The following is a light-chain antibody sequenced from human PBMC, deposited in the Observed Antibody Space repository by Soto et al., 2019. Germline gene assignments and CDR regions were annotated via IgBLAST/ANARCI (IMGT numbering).Light chain of an antibody. CDR2: DVS. CDR1: SSDVGGYDF. CDR3: CSYAGTYTLV. J-gene: IGLJ3*02. Sequence: QSALTQPRLVSGSPGQSVTISCTGSSSDVGGYDFVSWYQQHPGKAPKLMISDVSERPSGVPDRFSGSKSANTASLTISGLQAEDEADYYCCSYAGTYTLVFGGGTKVTVL. V-gene: IGLV2-11*01.